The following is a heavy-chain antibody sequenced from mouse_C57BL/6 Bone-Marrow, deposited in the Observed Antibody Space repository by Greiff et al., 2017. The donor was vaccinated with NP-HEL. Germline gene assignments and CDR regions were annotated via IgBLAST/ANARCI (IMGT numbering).Heavy chain of an antibody. J-gene: IGHJ4*01. CDR2: VYPGSGSI. V-gene: IGHV1-62-2*01. Sequence: QVQLQQSGAELVKPGASVKLSCKASGYTFTEYTIHWVKQRSGQGLEWIGWVYPGSGSIKYNEKFKDKATLTADTSSSTVYMELSRWTSEDSAVYFWSRHEERKLGRGAMDYWGQGTSVTVSS. D-gene: IGHD4-1*01. CDR1: GYTFTEYT. CDR3: SRHEERKLGRGAMDY.